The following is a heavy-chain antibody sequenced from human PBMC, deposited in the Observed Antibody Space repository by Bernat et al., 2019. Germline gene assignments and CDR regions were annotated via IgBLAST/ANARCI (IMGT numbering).Heavy chain of an antibody. Sequence: EVQLVESGGNLVQPGGSLRLSCAASGFTFSSYAMTWVRQAPGKGLEWVSAISGSGDSTYYADSVKGRFTISRDSSKNTLFLQMNSLRAEDTAVYYCAKDLPSGYDYYYFDYWGQGTLVTVSS. CDR3: AKDLPSGYDYYYFDY. J-gene: IGHJ4*02. V-gene: IGHV3-23*04. CDR2: ISGSGDST. CDR1: GFTFSSYA. D-gene: IGHD5-12*01.